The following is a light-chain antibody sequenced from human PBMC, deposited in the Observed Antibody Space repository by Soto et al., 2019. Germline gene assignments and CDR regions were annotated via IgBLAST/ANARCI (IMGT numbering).Light chain of an antibody. Sequence: EIVMTQSPATLSVSPGERATLSCRANQSVSSNLAWYQQKPGQAPRLLIYGASTRATGIPARFSGSRSGTEFTLTISSLQSEDFAVYYCQQYNNWPQGFGQGTKVEIK. V-gene: IGKV3-15*01. CDR2: GAS. J-gene: IGKJ1*01. CDR1: QSVSSN. CDR3: QQYNNWPQG.